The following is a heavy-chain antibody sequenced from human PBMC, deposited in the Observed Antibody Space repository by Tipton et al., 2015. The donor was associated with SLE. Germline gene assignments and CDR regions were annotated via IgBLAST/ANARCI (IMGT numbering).Heavy chain of an antibody. V-gene: IGHV4-34*01. CDR3: ARHMITGGEFDY. CDR2: INHSGST. CDR1: GGSFSGYY. J-gene: IGHJ4*02. Sequence: TLSLTCAVYGGSFSGYYWSWICQPPGKGLEWIGEINHSGSTNYNPSLKSRVTISVHTSKNQFSLKLSSVTAADTAMYYCARHMITGGEFDYWGQGTLVTVSS. D-gene: IGHD3-16*01.